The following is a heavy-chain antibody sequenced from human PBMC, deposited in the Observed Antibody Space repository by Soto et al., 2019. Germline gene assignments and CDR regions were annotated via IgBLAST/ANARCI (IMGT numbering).Heavy chain of an antibody. Sequence: PGESLKISCKGSGYSFTSYWIGWVRQMPGKGLEWMGIIYPGDSDTRYSPSFQGQVTISADKPISTAYLQWSSLKASDTAMYYCARLNGYYNGSRSYDLGMDVWGQGTTVTVSS. J-gene: IGHJ6*02. D-gene: IGHD3-10*01. CDR2: IYPGDSDT. CDR1: GYSFTSYW. V-gene: IGHV5-51*01. CDR3: ARLNGYYNGSRSYDLGMDV.